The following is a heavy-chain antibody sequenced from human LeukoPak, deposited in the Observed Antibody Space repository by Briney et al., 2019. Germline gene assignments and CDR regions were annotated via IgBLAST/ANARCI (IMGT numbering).Heavy chain of an antibody. CDR3: ASLGQFDS. Sequence: SETLSLTCTVSGGSIRSGNYYWNWIRQPAGKGLEWIGRIYNSGSTHYNPSLKSRVTISVDTSKNQFSLKLNSVTAADTAVYYCASLGQFDSWGQGTLVTVSP. D-gene: IGHD7-27*01. V-gene: IGHV4-61*02. CDR2: IYNSGST. J-gene: IGHJ4*02. CDR1: GGSIRSGNYY.